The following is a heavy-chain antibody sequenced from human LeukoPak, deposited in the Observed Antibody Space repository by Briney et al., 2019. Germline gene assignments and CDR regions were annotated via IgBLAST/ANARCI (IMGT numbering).Heavy chain of an antibody. Sequence: GRSLRLSCAASGFTFSSSDMNWVRQAPGKGLEWVSFISSGSTTIYYADSVKGRFTISRDNAKNSLYLQMNSLRDEDTAVYYCARGLAGRFDYWGQGTLVTVSS. CDR2: ISSGSTTI. V-gene: IGHV3-48*02. CDR1: GFTFSSSD. D-gene: IGHD2-15*01. CDR3: ARGLAGRFDY. J-gene: IGHJ4*02.